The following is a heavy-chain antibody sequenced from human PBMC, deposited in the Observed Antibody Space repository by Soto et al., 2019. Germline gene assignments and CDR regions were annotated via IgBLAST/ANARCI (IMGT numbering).Heavy chain of an antibody. CDR1: GGSISSSSYY. J-gene: IGHJ4*02. D-gene: IGHD2-2*01. V-gene: IGHV4-39*01. Sequence: SETLSLTCTVSGGSISSSSYYWGWIRQPPGKGLEWIGSIYYSGSTYYNPSLKSRVTISVDTSKNQFSLKLSSVTAADTAVYYCALQGSSSTSSRVYYFDYWGQGTLVTVSS. CDR2: IYYSGST. CDR3: ALQGSSSTSSRVYYFDY.